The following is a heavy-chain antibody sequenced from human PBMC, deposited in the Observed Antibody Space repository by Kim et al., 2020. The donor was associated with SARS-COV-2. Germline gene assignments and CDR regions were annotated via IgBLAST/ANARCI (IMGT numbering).Heavy chain of an antibody. J-gene: IGHJ3*02. V-gene: IGHV1-18*01. CDR2: ISAYNGNT. D-gene: IGHD1-26*01. CDR1: GYTFTSYG. CDR3: ARDGSVGATGWYAFDI. Sequence: ASVKVSCKASGYTFTSYGISWVRQAPGQGLEWMGWISAYNGNTKYAQKLQGRVTMTTDTSTSTAYMELRSLRSDDTAVYYCARDGSVGATGWYAFDIWGQGTMVTVSS.